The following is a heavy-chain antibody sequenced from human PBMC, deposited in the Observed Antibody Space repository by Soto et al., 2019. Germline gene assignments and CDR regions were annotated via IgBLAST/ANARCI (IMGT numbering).Heavy chain of an antibody. CDR3: ARDGRARSGYSSDYYYSYGMDV. Sequence: PGGSLRLSCAASGFTFSSYSMNWVRQAPGKGLEWVSYISSSSSTIYYADSVKGRFTISRDNAKNSLYLQMSSPRDEDTAVYYCARDGRARSGYSSDYYYSYGMDVWGQGTTVTVSS. V-gene: IGHV3-48*02. CDR2: ISSSSSTI. CDR1: GFTFSSYS. J-gene: IGHJ6*02. D-gene: IGHD3-3*01.